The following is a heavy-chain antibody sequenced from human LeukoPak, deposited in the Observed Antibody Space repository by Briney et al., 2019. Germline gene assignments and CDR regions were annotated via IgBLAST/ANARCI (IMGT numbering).Heavy chain of an antibody. CDR3: SYYRDSGGQPRRYDD. D-gene: IGHD3-22*01. CDR2: SKSKSDGGII. J-gene: IGHJ4*02. V-gene: IGHV3-15*01. CDR1: GFSFSNAW. Sequence: KTGGSLRLSCAGSGFSFSNAWMKWVRQAPGKGLEWIGRSKSKSDGGIIDHATPVKGRFTISRDDSKNTLFLQMNSLETENTAVYYCSYYRDSGGQPRRYDDWGQGTLVTVSS.